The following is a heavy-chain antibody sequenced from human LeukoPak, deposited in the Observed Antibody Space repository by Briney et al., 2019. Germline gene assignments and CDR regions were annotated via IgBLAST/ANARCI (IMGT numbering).Heavy chain of an antibody. J-gene: IGHJ1*01. CDR3: ARPDHGSNWYTQFHQ. CDR1: GFTFSNYA. D-gene: IGHD6-13*01. V-gene: IGHV3-30-3*01. Sequence: GGSLRLSCAASGFTFSNYAMHWVRQAPGKGLEWVAVLSYDGSNKYYADSVKGRFSISRDNSKNTLYLQMNSLRLEDTAVYFCARPDHGSNWYTQFHQWGQGTLVTVSS. CDR2: LSYDGSNK.